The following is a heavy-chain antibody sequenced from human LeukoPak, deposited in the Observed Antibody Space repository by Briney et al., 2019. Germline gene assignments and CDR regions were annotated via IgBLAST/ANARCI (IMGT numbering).Heavy chain of an antibody. CDR1: GGSISSYY. J-gene: IGHJ4*02. Sequence: PSETLSLTCTVSGGSISSYYWSWIRQPPGKGLEWIGYIYFNRNTNYNPSLKSRVTISLDTSRNQFSLKLSSMTAADTAVYYCAREVDTVMAYFDYWGQGTLVTASS. V-gene: IGHV4-59*01. CDR3: AREVDTVMAYFDY. D-gene: IGHD5-18*01. CDR2: IYFNRNT.